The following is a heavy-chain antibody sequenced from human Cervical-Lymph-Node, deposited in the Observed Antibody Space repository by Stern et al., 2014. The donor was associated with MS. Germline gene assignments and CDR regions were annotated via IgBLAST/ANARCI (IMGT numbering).Heavy chain of an antibody. CDR3: ARHVQGFDY. CDR2: IYPYDSDT. V-gene: IGHV5-51*01. CDR1: GYSFTIYY. Sequence: QLVQSGAEVKKPGESLKISCKLSGYSFTIYYIAWVRQMPGKGLEWMGVIYPYDSDTTYSPSFQGQVTISADKSITTAYLQWRSLRASDTAMYYCARHVQGFDYWGQGTLVTVSS. J-gene: IGHJ4*02.